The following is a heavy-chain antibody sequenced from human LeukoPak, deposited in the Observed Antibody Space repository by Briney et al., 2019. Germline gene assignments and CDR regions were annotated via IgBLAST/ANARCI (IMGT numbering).Heavy chain of an antibody. J-gene: IGHJ6*02. V-gene: IGHV4-61*08. CDR3: AREGSRGTIFGVVRPPFGRYYGMDV. CDR1: GGSISSGDYY. D-gene: IGHD3-3*01. CDR2: IYYSGST. Sequence: PSETLSLTCTVSGGSISSGDYYWSWIRQPPGKGLEWIGYIYYSGSTNYNPSLKSRVTISVDTSKNQFSLKLSSVTAADTAVYYCAREGSRGTIFGVVRPPFGRYYGMDVWGQGTTVTVSS.